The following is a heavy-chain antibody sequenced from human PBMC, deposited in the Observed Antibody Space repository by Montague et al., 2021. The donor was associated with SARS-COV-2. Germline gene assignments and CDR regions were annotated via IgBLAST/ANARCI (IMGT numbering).Heavy chain of an antibody. V-gene: IGHV4-34*01. D-gene: IGHD3-10*01. CDR2: INHSGST. J-gene: IGHJ6*02. Sequence: SETLSLTCAVSGGSFSGYYWSWIRQPPGKGLEWIGEINHSGSTXXXPSXXXRVTISVDTSKNQFSLKLSLVTAADTAAYYCARGRRILLWFGELLSGGDYYGMDVWGQGTTVTVSS. CDR3: ARGRRILLWFGELLSGGDYYGMDV. CDR1: GGSFSGYY.